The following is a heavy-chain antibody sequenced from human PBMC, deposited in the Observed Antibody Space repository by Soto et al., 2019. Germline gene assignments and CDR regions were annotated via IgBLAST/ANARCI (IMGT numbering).Heavy chain of an antibody. Sequence: QVQLVQSGAEVKKPGASVKVSCKASGYTFTSYGISWVRQAPGQGLEWMGWISAYNGNTNYAQKLQGRVTMTTDTXXSRACMELRRLRSDDTAVYDCARARGDGAGGYYGSWGQGTLVTVSS. D-gene: IGHD3-10*01. CDR3: ARARGDGAGGYYGS. V-gene: IGHV1-18*01. CDR1: GYTFTSYG. CDR2: ISAYNGNT. J-gene: IGHJ5*02.